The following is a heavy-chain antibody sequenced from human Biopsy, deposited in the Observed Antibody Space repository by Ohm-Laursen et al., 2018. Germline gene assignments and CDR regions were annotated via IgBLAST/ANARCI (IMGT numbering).Heavy chain of an antibody. CDR2: IIPLFGAP. CDR1: ADSFIGYD. J-gene: IGHJ5*02. CDR3: ARLAQIYGDSPFDP. Sequence: SVKVSCKTPADSFIGYDMHWVRQAPGQGLEWMGGIIPLFGAPNYAQKFQGRLTITADESKSTTYMELSSLRSEDTAVYYCARLAQIYGDSPFDPWGQGTLVTVSS. D-gene: IGHD4-17*01. V-gene: IGHV1-69*13.